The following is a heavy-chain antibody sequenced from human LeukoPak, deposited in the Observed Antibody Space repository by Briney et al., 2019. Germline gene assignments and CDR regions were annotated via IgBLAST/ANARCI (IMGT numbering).Heavy chain of an antibody. V-gene: IGHV3-48*03. CDR1: GFTFSSYE. J-gene: IGHJ6*02. CDR3: ATEYCSSTSPSCYYYYGMDV. Sequence: PGGSLRLSCAASGFTFSSYEMNWVRQAPGKGLERVSYISSSGSTIYYADSVKGRFTISRDNAKNSLYLQMNSLRAEDTAVYYCATEYCSSTSPSCYYYYGMDVWGQGTTVTVSS. CDR2: ISSSGSTI. D-gene: IGHD2-2*01.